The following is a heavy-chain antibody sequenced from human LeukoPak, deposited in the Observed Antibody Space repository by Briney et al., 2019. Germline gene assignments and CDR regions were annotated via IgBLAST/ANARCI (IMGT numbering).Heavy chain of an antibody. Sequence: GGSLRLSCAASGFSVSSNYMSWVRHAPGKGLEWVSVIYYGANTYYADSVKGRFTISRDNSKNTVYLQMNSLGVEDTAVYYCARSSAWNVWDYWGQRNLVTVSS. CDR1: GFSVSSNY. V-gene: IGHV3-53*01. J-gene: IGHJ4*02. CDR3: ARSSAWNVWDY. CDR2: IYYGANT. D-gene: IGHD6-19*01.